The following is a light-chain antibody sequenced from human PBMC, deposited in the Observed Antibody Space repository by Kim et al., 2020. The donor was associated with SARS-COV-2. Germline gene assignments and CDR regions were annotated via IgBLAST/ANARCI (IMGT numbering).Light chain of an antibody. V-gene: IGLV1-47*01. CDR1: SSNIGSNY. CDR2: RNN. J-gene: IGLJ2*01. Sequence: QSVLTQPPSASGTPGQRVTISCSGSSSNIGSNYVYWYQQLPGTAPKLLIYRNNQRPSGVPDRFSGSKSGTSASLAISGLRSEDEADYYCAAWDDSLSPHVVFGGGTQLTVL. CDR3: AAWDDSLSPHVV.